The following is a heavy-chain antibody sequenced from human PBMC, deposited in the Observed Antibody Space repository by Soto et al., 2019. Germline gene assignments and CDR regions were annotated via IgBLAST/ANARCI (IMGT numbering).Heavy chain of an antibody. J-gene: IGHJ4*02. CDR3: ARADGDYLTYFDY. CDR1: GGSISSSSYY. D-gene: IGHD4-17*01. V-gene: IGHV4-39*01. Sequence: QLQLQESGPGLVKPSETLSLTCTVSGGSISSSSYYWGWIRQPPGKGLEWIGSIYYSGSTYYNPSLKSRVTISVDTSKNQFSLKLSSVTAADTAVYYCARADGDYLTYFDYWGQGTLVTVSS. CDR2: IYYSGST.